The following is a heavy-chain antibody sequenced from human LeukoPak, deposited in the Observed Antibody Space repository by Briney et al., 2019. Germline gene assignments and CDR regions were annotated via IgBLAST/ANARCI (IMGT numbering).Heavy chain of an antibody. CDR2: INSDGSST. CDR1: GFTFSSYW. CDR3: ARDPALPGEYYYGMDV. V-gene: IGHV3-74*01. Sequence: PGGSLRLSCAASGFTFSSYWMHWVRQAPGKGLVWVSRINSDGSSTSYADSVKGRFTISRDNAKNTLYLQMNGLRAEDTAVYYCARDPALPGEYYYGMDVWGQGTTVTVSS. J-gene: IGHJ6*02. D-gene: IGHD3-16*01.